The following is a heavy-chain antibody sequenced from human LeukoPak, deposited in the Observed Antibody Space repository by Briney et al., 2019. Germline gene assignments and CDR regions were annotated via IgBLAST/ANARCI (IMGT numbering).Heavy chain of an antibody. V-gene: IGHV4-4*09. J-gene: IGHJ4*02. CDR1: GVSITTYY. D-gene: IGHD3-22*01. CDR2: IYHSGNT. CDR3: ATMTRRGQYYFDN. Sequence: SETLSLTCTVSGVSITTYYWSWVRQPPGKGLEWFGFIYHSGNTNYNPSLKSRVTMSVDTSKSQFSLRLSSVSAADTAVYYCATMTRRGQYYFDNWGQGTLVTVSS.